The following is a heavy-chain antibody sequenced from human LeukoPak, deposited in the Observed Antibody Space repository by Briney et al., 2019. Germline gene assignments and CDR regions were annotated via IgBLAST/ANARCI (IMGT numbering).Heavy chain of an antibody. V-gene: IGHV4-34*01. CDR2: INHSGST. CDR1: SGSFNGYY. J-gene: IGHJ5*02. CDR3: ARVIAAAGTDWFDP. Sequence: PSETLSLTCAVYSGSFNGYYWSWIRQPPGKGLEWIGEINHSGSTNYNPSLRSRVTISVDTSKNQFSLKMISVTAADPAVYYCARVIAAAGTDWFDPWGQGTLVTVSS. D-gene: IGHD6-13*01.